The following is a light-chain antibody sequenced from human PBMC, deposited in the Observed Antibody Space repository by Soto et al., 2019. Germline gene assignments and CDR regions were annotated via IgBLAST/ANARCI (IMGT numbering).Light chain of an antibody. CDR1: QSVSSY. Sequence: EIVLTQSPATLSLSPGERATLSCRASQSVSSYLAWYQQKPGQAPRLLIYDASNRATGIPAGFSGSGSGTDFTLTISSLEPEDFAVYYCQQRGNLPTFCQGTKLEI. CDR2: DAS. J-gene: IGKJ2*01. V-gene: IGKV3-11*01. CDR3: QQRGNLPT.